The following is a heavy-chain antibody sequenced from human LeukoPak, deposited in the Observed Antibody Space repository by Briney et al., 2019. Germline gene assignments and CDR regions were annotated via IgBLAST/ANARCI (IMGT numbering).Heavy chain of an antibody. Sequence: SETLSLTCTVSGGSISSYHWSWIRQPPGKGLEWIGYIYYSGSTNYNPSLKSRVTISVDTSKNQFSLKLSSVTAADTAVYYCARGSTPWYFDLWGRGTLVTVSS. D-gene: IGHD5/OR15-5a*01. CDR3: ARGSTPWYFDL. CDR1: GGSISSYH. CDR2: IYYSGST. J-gene: IGHJ2*01. V-gene: IGHV4-59*01.